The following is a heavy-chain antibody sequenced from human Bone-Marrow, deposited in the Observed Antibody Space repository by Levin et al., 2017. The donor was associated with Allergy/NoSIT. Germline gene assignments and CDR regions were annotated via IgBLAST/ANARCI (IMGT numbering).Heavy chain of an antibody. Sequence: AGGSLRLSCAASGFTFSGYGMDWVRQAPGKGLEWVAVIWSDGSDKHYADSVKGRFTISRDNSRNTLYLQMNSLRGDDTAVYYCARDREAYYYDSSGYPYIDNWGQGTLVTVSS. V-gene: IGHV3-33*08. D-gene: IGHD3-22*01. CDR2: IWSDGSDK. J-gene: IGHJ4*02. CDR3: ARDREAYYYDSSGYPYIDN. CDR1: GFTFSGYG.